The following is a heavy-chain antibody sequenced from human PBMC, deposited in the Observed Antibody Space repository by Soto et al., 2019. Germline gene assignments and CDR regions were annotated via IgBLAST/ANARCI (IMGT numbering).Heavy chain of an antibody. J-gene: IGHJ5*02. CDR2: IYYSGST. CDR1: GGSISSSSYY. Sequence: PSETLSLTCTVSGGSISSSSYYWGWLRQPPGKGLEWIGSIYYSGSTYYNPSLKSRVTISVDTSKNQFSLKLSSVTAADTAVYYCAYIRLYCSGGSYSPNWFDPWGQGTLVTVSS. V-gene: IGHV4-39*01. CDR3: AYIRLYCSGGSYSPNWFDP. D-gene: IGHD2-15*01.